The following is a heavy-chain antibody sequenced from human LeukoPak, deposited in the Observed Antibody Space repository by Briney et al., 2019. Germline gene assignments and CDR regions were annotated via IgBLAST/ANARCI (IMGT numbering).Heavy chain of an antibody. J-gene: IGHJ5*02. D-gene: IGHD4/OR15-4a*01. CDR3: ARDVGADFPNWFDP. CDR2: ISAYNGNT. CDR1: GYTFTSYG. V-gene: IGHV1-18*01. Sequence: ASVKVSCKASGYTFTSYGISWVRQAPGQGLEWMGWISAYNGNTNYAQKLQGRVTMTTDTSTSTAYMELRSLRSDDTAVYHCARDVGADFPNWFDPWGQGTLVTVSS.